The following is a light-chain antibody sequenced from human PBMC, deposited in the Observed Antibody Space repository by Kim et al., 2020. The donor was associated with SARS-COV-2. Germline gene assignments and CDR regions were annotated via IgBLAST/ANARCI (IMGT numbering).Light chain of an antibody. CDR2: AAS. CDR1: QSIRNY. CDR3: QQYDNPPIT. Sequence: DIQMTQSPSSLSASIGDRVTITCQASQSIRNYLNWYQQKPGKAPKLLIYAASNLQTGVPSRFSGSGSGTDFTFTISSLQPEDIATYYCQQYDNPPITFGQGTRLEIK. V-gene: IGKV1-33*01. J-gene: IGKJ5*01.